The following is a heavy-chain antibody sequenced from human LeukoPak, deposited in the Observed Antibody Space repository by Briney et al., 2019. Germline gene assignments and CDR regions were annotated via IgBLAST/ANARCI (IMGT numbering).Heavy chain of an antibody. J-gene: IGHJ4*02. CDR2: ISGSGGST. CDR1: GFTFSSYA. D-gene: IGHD6-6*01. CDR3: AKDQPASIAANYFDY. V-gene: IGHV3-23*01. Sequence: PGGSLRLSCAASGFTFSSYAMSWVRQAPGKGLEWVPAISGSGGSTYYADSVKGRFTISRDNSKNTLYLQMNSLRAEDTAVYYCAKDQPASIAANYFDYWGQGTLVTVSS.